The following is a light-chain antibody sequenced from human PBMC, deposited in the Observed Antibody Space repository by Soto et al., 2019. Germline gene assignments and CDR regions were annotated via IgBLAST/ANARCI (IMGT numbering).Light chain of an antibody. Sequence: DILLTQSPYSLAVSLGERVTINCKSSQSVLYSSNNRNYLAWYQQKPGQPPKVLIYWASTRASGVPDRFSGSGSGTEFTLTISSLQAEDVAVYYCQEYLNSLPAFGQGTKVDIK. J-gene: IGKJ1*01. V-gene: IGKV4-1*01. CDR3: QEYLNSLPA. CDR2: WAS. CDR1: QSVLYSSNNRNY.